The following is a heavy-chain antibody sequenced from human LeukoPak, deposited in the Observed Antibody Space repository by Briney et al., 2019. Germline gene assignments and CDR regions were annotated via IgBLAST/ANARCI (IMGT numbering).Heavy chain of an antibody. CDR1: GASISSGNYY. CDR3: ARHQLWDGFDY. CDR2: IYFSGST. D-gene: IGHD5-18*01. V-gene: IGHV4-61*01. Sequence: PSETLSLTCTVSGASISSGNYYWSWIRQHPGKGLEWIGYIYFSGSTNYNPSLKSRVTISVDTSKNQFSLKLSSVTAADTAVYYCARHQLWDGFDYWGQGTLVTVSS. J-gene: IGHJ4*02.